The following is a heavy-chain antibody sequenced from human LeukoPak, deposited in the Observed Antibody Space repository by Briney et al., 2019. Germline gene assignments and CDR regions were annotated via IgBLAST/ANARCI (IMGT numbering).Heavy chain of an antibody. D-gene: IGHD6-13*01. CDR3: ASRDSSWNWFDP. Sequence: TVKVSCTASGSAFISYAISWVRQAPGQGLEWMGGIIPIFGTANYAQKFQGRVTITADKSTSTAYMELSSLRSEDTAVYYCASRDSSWNWFDPWGQGTLVTVSS. J-gene: IGHJ5*02. V-gene: IGHV1-69*06. CDR2: IIPIFGTA. CDR1: GSAFISYA.